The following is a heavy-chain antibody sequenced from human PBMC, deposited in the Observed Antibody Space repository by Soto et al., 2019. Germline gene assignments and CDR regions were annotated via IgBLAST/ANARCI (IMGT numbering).Heavy chain of an antibody. CDR1: GVPFSSYW. V-gene: IGHV3-74*01. CDR2: INSDGSST. J-gene: IGHJ6*02. D-gene: IGHD3-22*01. CDR3: ARDLLPRYDSSGYYFRTQKNYYYYGMDV. Sequence: PGGSLRLSCAASGVPFSSYWMHWVRQAPGKGLVWVSRINSDGSSTSYADSVKGRFTISRDNAKNTLYLQMNSLRAEDTAVYYCARDLLPRYDSSGYYFRTQKNYYYYGMDVWGQGTTVTVSS.